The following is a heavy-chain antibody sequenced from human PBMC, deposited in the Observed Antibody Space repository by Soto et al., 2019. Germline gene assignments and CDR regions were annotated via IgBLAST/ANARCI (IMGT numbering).Heavy chain of an antibody. Sequence: LRLSCAASGFTFRSYAMRWVRQVPGKGLEWVSAISRSGDSTYYADSVKGRFTISRDNYKNTLYLQMNSLRAEDTAVYYCVKLPVPYIVGTTMYFDYWGQGTLVTVSS. D-gene: IGHD1-26*01. CDR1: GFTFRSYA. CDR2: ISRSGDST. V-gene: IGHV3-23*01. J-gene: IGHJ4*02. CDR3: VKLPVPYIVGTTMYFDY.